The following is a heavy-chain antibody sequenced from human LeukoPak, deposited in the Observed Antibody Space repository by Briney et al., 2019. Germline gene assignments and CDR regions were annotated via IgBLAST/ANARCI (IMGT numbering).Heavy chain of an antibody. CDR1: GDSISTSNYY. D-gene: IGHD6-13*01. V-gene: IGHV4-39*07. Sequence: SETLSLTCTVSGDSISTSNYYWTWIRQPPGKGLEWIGSIYYSGITYYNASLKSRVTTSLDTSKNQLSLKVNSVTAADTAVYYCARGLGGDSSSWYNDYWGQGTLVTVSS. CDR3: ARGLGGDSSSWYNDY. J-gene: IGHJ4*02. CDR2: IYYSGIT.